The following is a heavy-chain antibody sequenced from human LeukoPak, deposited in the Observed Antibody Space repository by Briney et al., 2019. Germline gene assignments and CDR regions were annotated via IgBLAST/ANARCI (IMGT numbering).Heavy chain of an antibody. D-gene: IGHD5-12*01. J-gene: IGHJ4*02. CDR3: ARRRIVATIDY. CDR1: GGSISSSNYY. Sequence: KASKTLSLTCTVSGGSISSSNYYWGWIRQPPGKGLEWIGSIYYSGSTYYNPSLKSRVTISVDTSKNQFSLKLSSVTAADAAVYYCARRRIVATIDYWGQGTLVTVSS. CDR2: IYYSGST. V-gene: IGHV4-39*01.